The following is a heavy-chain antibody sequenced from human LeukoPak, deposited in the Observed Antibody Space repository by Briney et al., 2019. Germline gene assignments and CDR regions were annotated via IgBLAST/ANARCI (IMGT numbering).Heavy chain of an antibody. V-gene: IGHV3-11*05. CDR1: GFTFSDYY. J-gene: IGHJ4*02. Sequence: PGGSLRLSCAAPGFTFSDYYMSWIRQAPGKGLEWVSYISSSSSYTNYADSVKGRFTISRDNAKNSLYLQMNSLRAEDTAVYYCARDGGNQLGDLDYWGQGTLVTVSS. D-gene: IGHD1-14*01. CDR3: ARDGGNQLGDLDY. CDR2: ISSSSSYT.